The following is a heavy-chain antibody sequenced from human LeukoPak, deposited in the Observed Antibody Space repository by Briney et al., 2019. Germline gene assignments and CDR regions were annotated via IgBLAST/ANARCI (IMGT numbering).Heavy chain of an antibody. CDR1: GGSFSGYY. Sequence: SETLSLTCAVYGGSFSGYYWSWIRQPPGKGLEWIGEINHSGSTNYNPSLKSRVTISVDTSKNQFSLKLSSVTAADTAVYYCARDRVGLNAFDIWGQGTMVTVSS. D-gene: IGHD1-26*01. CDR2: INHSGST. V-gene: IGHV4-34*01. CDR3: ARDRVGLNAFDI. J-gene: IGHJ3*02.